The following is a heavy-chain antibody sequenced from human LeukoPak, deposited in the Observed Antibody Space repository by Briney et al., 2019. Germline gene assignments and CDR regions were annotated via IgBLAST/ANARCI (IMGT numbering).Heavy chain of an antibody. CDR1: GYTFTAYH. Sequence: ASVKVSCKASGYTFTAYHLHWVRQAPGQGLEWMGWINPNSGGTNDAQKFQDRVTMTRDTSISTAYMELSRLRSDDTTVYYCARFSYESTGYYTYYFDYWGQGTLVTVSS. CDR3: ARFSYESTGYYTYYFDY. V-gene: IGHV1-2*02. CDR2: INPNSGGT. J-gene: IGHJ4*02. D-gene: IGHD3-22*01.